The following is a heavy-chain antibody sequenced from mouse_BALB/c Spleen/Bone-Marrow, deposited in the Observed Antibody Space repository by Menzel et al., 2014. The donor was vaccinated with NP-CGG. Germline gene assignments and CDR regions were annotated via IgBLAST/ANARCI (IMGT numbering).Heavy chain of an antibody. CDR3: ARDIGRLLFDY. Sequence: EVQLVESGGGLVQPGGSLRLSCETSGFTFTGYYMNWVRQPPGKALEWLGFIRNKANGYTTEYSASVKGRFTISRDNSQSILYLQMNTLRAEDSATYYCARDIGRLLFDYWGQGTTLTVSS. CDR2: IRNKANGYTT. CDR1: GFTFTGYY. D-gene: IGHD1-2*01. J-gene: IGHJ2*01. V-gene: IGHV7-3*02.